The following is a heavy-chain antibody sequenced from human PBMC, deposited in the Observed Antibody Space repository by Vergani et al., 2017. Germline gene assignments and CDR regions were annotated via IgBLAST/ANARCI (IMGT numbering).Heavy chain of an antibody. D-gene: IGHD3-3*01. Sequence: DSVKGRFTISRDNSKNTLYLQMSSLRAEDTAVYYCARGKLDFDFWSDSKYYYMDVWGKGTTVTVSS. V-gene: IGHV3-30*07. CDR3: ARGKLDFDFWSDSKYYYMDV. J-gene: IGHJ6*03.